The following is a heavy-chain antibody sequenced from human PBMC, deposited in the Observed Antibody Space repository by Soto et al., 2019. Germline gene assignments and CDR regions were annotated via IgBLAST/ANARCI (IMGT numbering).Heavy chain of an antibody. V-gene: IGHV3-15*07. D-gene: IGHD3-22*01. CDR3: TTDSYITSIIVRFDY. CDR2: VKSKNDGGTT. Sequence: GGSLRLSCAAFGFTFSNAWINWVRQAPGKGLEWVGRVKSKNDGGTTDFAAPVKGRFAISRDDSKNMVYLEMNSLQTEDTAIYYCTTDSYITSIIVRFDYWGHGTLVTVSS. CDR1: GFTFSNAW. J-gene: IGHJ4*01.